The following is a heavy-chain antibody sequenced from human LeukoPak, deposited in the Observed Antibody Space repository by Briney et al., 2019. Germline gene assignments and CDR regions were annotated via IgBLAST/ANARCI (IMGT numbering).Heavy chain of an antibody. CDR1: GYTFTSYY. J-gene: IGHJ4*02. D-gene: IGHD3-22*01. V-gene: IGHV1-46*01. Sequence: GASVKVSCKASGYTFTSYYMHWVRHAPGQGLEWMGIINPSGGSTSYAQKFQGRVTMTRDTSTSTVYMELSRLRSDDTAVYYCATIPPHYYDSSGYSFDYWGQGTLVTVSS. CDR2: INPSGGST. CDR3: ATIPPHYYDSSGYSFDY.